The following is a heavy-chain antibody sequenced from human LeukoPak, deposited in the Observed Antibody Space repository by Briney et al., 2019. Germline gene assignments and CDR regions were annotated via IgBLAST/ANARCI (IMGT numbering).Heavy chain of an antibody. CDR3: ARIAGYSSGWYGALDY. J-gene: IGHJ4*02. V-gene: IGHV3-48*01. CDR2: ISGSTSTI. CDR1: GFTFTTYS. D-gene: IGHD6-19*01. Sequence: TGGSLRLSCAASGFTFTTYSMNWVRQAPGKGLEWVSYISGSTSTIKYADSVMGRFTISRDNSKNTLYLQMNSLRAEDTAVYHCARIAGYSSGWYGALDYWGQGTLVTVSS.